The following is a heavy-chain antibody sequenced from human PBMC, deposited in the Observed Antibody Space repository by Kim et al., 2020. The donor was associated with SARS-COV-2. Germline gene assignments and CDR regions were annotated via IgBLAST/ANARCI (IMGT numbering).Heavy chain of an antibody. J-gene: IGHJ4*02. CDR1: GFTFSSYA. CDR2: ISGSGGST. V-gene: IGHV3-23*01. D-gene: IGHD3-3*01. CDR3: AKLPYYDFWSGYYTFDY. Sequence: GGSLRLSCAASGFTFSSYAMSWVRQAPGKGLEWVSAISGSGGSTYYADSVKGRFTISRDNSKNTLYLQMNSLRAEDTAVYYCAKLPYYDFWSGYYTFDYWGQGTLVTVSS.